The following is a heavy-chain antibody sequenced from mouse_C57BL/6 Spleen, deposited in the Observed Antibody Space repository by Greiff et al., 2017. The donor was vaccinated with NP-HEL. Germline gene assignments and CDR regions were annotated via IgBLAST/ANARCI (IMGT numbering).Heavy chain of an antibody. CDR1: GFTFTDYY. CDR3: ARTNYGRSYGYCDV. V-gene: IGHV7-3*01. D-gene: IGHD1-1*01. CDR2: IRNKANGYTT. J-gene: IGHJ1*03. Sequence: EVKLVESGGGLVQPGGSLSLSCAASGFTFTDYYMSWVRQPPGKALEWLGFIRNKANGYTTEYSASVKGRFTLARDNSQRILYLQMNALRAEDRATEYCARTNYGRSYGYCDVWGTGTTVTVSA.